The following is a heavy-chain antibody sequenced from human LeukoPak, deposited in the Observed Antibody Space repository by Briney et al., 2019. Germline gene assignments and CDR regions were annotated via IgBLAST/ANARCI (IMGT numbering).Heavy chain of an antibody. Sequence: PGGSLRLSCAASGFTFSDYYMSWIRQAPGKGLEWVANIKQDGSEKYYVDSVEGRFTISRDNAKTSLFLQMNSLRSEDTALYYCARVNSLLASSWGLWGQGTLVTVSS. J-gene: IGHJ4*02. D-gene: IGHD6-13*01. CDR1: GFTFSDYY. CDR2: IKQDGSEK. CDR3: ARVNSLLASSWGL. V-gene: IGHV3-7*01.